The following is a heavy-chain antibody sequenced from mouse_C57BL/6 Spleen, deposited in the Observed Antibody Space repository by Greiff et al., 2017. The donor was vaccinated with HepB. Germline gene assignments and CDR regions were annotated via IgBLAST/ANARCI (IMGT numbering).Heavy chain of an antibody. J-gene: IGHJ4*01. V-gene: IGHV14-2*01. CDR2: IDPEDGET. Sequence: VQLQQSGAELVKPGASVKLSCTASGFNIKDYYMHWVKQRTEQGLEWIGRIDPEDGETKYAPKFQGKATITADPSSNTAYLPLSSLTSEDTAVYYCASYDYDLYYAMDYWGQGTSVTVSS. D-gene: IGHD2-4*01. CDR3: ASYDYDLYYAMDY. CDR1: GFNIKDYY.